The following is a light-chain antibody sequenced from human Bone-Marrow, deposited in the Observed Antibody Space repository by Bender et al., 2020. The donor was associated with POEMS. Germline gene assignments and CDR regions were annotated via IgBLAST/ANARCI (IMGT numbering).Light chain of an antibody. CDR2: DVT. CDR1: SSDVGGYNY. J-gene: IGLJ2*01. Sequence: QSALTQPPSASGSPGQSVTISCTGTSSDVGGYNYVSWYQQHPGKVPKLMIYDVTNRPSGVSNRFSGSKSGNTASLTISGLQAEDEADYYCSSYSSSTTLVVFGGGTKLTVL. CDR3: SSYSSSTTLVV. V-gene: IGLV2-14*03.